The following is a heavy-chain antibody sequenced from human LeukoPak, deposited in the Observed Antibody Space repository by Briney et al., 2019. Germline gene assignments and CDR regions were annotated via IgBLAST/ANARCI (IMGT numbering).Heavy chain of an antibody. J-gene: IGHJ4*02. V-gene: IGHV4-34*01. CDR3: ARTGPYDSSGYFLQYFDY. CDR1: GGSFSGYY. D-gene: IGHD3-22*01. Sequence: SETLSLTCAVYGGSFSGYYWSWIRQPPGKGLEWIGEINHSGSTSYSPSLKSRVTISVETSKNQFSLKLSSVTAADTAVYYCARTGPYDSSGYFLQYFDYWGQGTLVSVSS. CDR2: INHSGST.